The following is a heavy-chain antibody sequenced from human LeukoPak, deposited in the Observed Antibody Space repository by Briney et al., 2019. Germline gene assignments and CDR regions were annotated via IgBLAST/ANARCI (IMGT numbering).Heavy chain of an antibody. Sequence: GGSLRLPCAVSGFAVSNSFMSWVRQAPGKGLEWLSVIFTGGDTYYAGSVKGRFTISRDNSENTLYLQMNSLTAEDTALYYCVKGSTGVPPLEYWGQGTLVTVSS. CDR3: VKGSTGVPPLEY. V-gene: IGHV3-53*01. D-gene: IGHD1-1*01. J-gene: IGHJ4*02. CDR1: GFAVSNSF. CDR2: IFTGGDT.